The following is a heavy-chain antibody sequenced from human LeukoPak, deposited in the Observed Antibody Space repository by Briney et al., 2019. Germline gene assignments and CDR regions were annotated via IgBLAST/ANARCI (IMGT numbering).Heavy chain of an antibody. V-gene: IGHV3-21*01. CDR1: GFTFSSYS. CDR2: ITSSSSYI. CDR3: AREHSATYFDY. Sequence: GGSLRLSCAASGFTFSSYSMTWVRQAPGKGLEWASSITSSSSYIYYADSVKGRFTISRDNAKNSLYLQMNSLRAEDTAVYYCAREHSATYFDYWGQGTLVTVSS. D-gene: IGHD1-26*01. J-gene: IGHJ4*02.